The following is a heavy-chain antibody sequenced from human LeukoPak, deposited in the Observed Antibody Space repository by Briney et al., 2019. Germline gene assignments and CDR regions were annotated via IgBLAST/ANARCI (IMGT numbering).Heavy chain of an antibody. D-gene: IGHD6-13*01. J-gene: IGHJ4*02. CDR2: INHSGST. V-gene: IGHV4-34*01. CDR1: GFTFSSYA. CDR3: ARESSSSWSAVDY. Sequence: GSLRLSCAASGFTFSSYAMSWIRQPPGKGLEWIGEINHSGSTNYNPSLKSRVTISVNTSKNQFSLKLTSVTAADAAVYYCARESSSSWSAVDYCDQGTLVTVSS.